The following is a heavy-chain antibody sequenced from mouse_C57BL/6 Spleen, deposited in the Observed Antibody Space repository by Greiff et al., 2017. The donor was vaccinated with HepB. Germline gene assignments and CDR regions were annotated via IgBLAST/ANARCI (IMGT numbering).Heavy chain of an antibody. D-gene: IGHD2-4*01. Sequence: VKLQQPGAELVKPGASVKLSCKASGYTFTSYWMHWVKQRPGQGLEGIGMIQCKCGSTNYNEKVKSKATLTVDKSSSTAYMQLSSLTSEDSAVYYCARSLYYDYDVDDYWGQGTTLTVAS. J-gene: IGHJ2*01. CDR3: ARSLYYDYDVDDY. CDR1: GYTFTSYW. CDR2: IQCKCGST. V-gene: IGHV1-64*01.